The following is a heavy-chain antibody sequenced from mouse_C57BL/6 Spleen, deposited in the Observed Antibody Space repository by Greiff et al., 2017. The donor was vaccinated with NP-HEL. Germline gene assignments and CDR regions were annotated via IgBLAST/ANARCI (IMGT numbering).Heavy chain of an antibody. V-gene: IGHV5-4*01. D-gene: IGHD2-3*01. Sequence: EVMLVESGGGLVKPGGSLKLSCAASGFTFSSYAMSWVRQTPEKRLEWVATISDGGSYTYYPDNVKGRFTISRDNAKNNLYLQMSHLKSEDTAMYYCARDKGALLYYFDYWGQGTTLTVSS. J-gene: IGHJ2*01. CDR3: ARDKGALLYYFDY. CDR1: GFTFSSYA. CDR2: ISDGGSYT.